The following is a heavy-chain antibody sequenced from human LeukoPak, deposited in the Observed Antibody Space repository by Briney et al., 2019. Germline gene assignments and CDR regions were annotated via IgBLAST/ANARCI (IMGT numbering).Heavy chain of an antibody. CDR2: IYPGDSDT. V-gene: IGHV5-51*01. Sequence: GESLKISCKGSGYRFPSYWIGWVRQMPGKGLEWMGIIYPGDSDTRYSPSFQGQVTISADKSISTAYLQWRSLKASDTAMYYCARLRDYVWGSYRYDAFDIWGQGTMVTVSP. CDR3: ARLRDYVWGSYRYDAFDI. J-gene: IGHJ3*02. CDR1: GYRFPSYW. D-gene: IGHD3-16*02.